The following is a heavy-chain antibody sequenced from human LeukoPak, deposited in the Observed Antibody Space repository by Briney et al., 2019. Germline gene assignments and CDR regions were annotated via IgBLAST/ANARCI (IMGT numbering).Heavy chain of an antibody. CDR2: IYSSGGP. V-gene: IGHV4-39*01. Sequence: SETLSLTCTVSGGSISSSSYYWGWIRQPPGKGLEWIGSIYSSGGPYYHPSLKTRVTTSVSTSKNQFSLKLSSVTAADTTVYYCARHLITMVRGYDYWGQGTLVTVSS. D-gene: IGHD3-10*01. CDR1: GGSISSSSYY. CDR3: ARHLITMVRGYDY. J-gene: IGHJ4*02.